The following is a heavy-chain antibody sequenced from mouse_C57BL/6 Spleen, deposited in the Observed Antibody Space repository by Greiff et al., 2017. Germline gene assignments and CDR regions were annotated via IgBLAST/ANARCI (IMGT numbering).Heavy chain of an antibody. CDR2: IDPANGNT. V-gene: IGHV14-3*01. D-gene: IGHD1-1*01. J-gene: IGHJ2*01. CDR3: ASDMGTTVVPLDY. CDR1: GFNIKNTY. Sequence: VQLQQSVAELVRPGASVKLSCTASGFNIKNTYMHWVKQRPEQGLEWIGRIDPANGNTKYAPKFQGKATITADTSSNTAYLQLSSLTSEDTAFYYCASDMGTTVVPLDYWGQGTTLTVSS.